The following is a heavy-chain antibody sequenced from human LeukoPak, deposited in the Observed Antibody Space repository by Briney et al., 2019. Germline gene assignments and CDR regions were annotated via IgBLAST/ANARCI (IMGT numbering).Heavy chain of an antibody. CDR3: ARGLPWGTDY. J-gene: IGHJ4*02. CDR2: ISSSSSYI. CDR1: GFTFSSYS. D-gene: IGHD1-26*01. V-gene: IGHV3-21*01. Sequence: GGSLRLSCAASGFTFSSYSMSWVRQAPGKGLEWVSSISSSSSYIYYADSVKGRFTISRDNAKNSLYLQMNSLRAEDTAVYYCARGLPWGTDYWGQGTLVTVSS.